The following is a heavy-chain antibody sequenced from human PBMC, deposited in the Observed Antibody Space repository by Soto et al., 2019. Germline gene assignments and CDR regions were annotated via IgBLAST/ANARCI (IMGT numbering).Heavy chain of an antibody. D-gene: IGHD5-12*01. J-gene: IGHJ5*02. CDR3: AVGSVDIVPTGMKPFDP. CDR1: GGTFSNYA. V-gene: IGHV1-69*13. CDR2: IIPIFGTA. Sequence: GASVKVSCKASGGTFSNYAISWVRQAPGQGLEWMGGIIPIFGTANYAQKFQGRVTITADESTSTAYMELSSLRSEDTAIYYCAVGSVDIVPTGMKPFDPWGQGTLVTVSS.